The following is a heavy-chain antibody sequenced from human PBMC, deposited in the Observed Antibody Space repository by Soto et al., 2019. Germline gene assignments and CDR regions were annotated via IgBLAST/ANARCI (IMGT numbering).Heavy chain of an antibody. V-gene: IGHV3-21*01. CDR2: VSRSSSYV. CDR3: TRGGSSSGWGEWDY. D-gene: IGHD6-19*01. J-gene: IGHJ4*02. CDR1: GFTFSSYR. Sequence: GGSLRLSCAASGFTFSSYRMNWVRQAPGEGLEWVSSVSRSSSYVYYADSLKGRFTISRDNAKNSLYLQMNSLSAEDTAFYYCTRGGSSSGWGEWDYWGQGILVTVSS.